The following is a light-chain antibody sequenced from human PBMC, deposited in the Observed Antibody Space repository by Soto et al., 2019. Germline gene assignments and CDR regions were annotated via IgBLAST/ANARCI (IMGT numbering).Light chain of an antibody. CDR1: SSDVGGYNY. V-gene: IGLV2-14*01. Sequence: QSALSQPASVSGSPGQSITISCTGTSSDVGGYNYVSWYQQHPGKAPRVMIYEVNNRPSGVSNRFSGSKSGNTASLTISGLQAEDEADYYCSSYTSSSTLVFGTGTKVNV. CDR2: EVN. CDR3: SSYTSSSTLV. J-gene: IGLJ1*01.